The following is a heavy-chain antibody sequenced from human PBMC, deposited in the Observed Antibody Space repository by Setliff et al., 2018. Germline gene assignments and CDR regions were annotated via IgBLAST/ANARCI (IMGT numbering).Heavy chain of an antibody. D-gene: IGHD3-22*01. CDR1: GGTFSSYA. CDR3: ASDVFPYHYEGAFDI. CDR2: IIPIFGTA. V-gene: IGHV1-69*05. Sequence: SVKVSCKASGGTFSSYAISWVRQAPGQGLEWMGGIIPIFGTANYAQKFQGRVTITTDESTSTAYMELSSLRSEDTAVYYCASDVFPYHYEGAFDIWGQGTMVTVSS. J-gene: IGHJ3*02.